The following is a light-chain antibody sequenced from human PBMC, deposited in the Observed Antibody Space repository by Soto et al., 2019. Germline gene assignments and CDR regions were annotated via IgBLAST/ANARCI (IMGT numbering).Light chain of an antibody. CDR3: CSYAGSSTFVV. V-gene: IGLV2-23*01. CDR2: EGS. CDR1: SSDVGSYNL. J-gene: IGLJ2*01. Sequence: QSVLTQPASVSGSPGQSITISCTGTSSDVGSYNLVSWYQQYPGKAPKLMIYEGSQRPSGVSNRFSGSKSGNTASLTISGLQAEDEADYHCCSYAGSSTFVVFGGGTKVTVL.